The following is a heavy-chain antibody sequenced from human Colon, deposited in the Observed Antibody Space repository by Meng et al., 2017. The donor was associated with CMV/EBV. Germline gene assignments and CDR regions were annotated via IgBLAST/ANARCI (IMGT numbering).Heavy chain of an antibody. Sequence: GGSLRLSCAASGFSLADYAMHWVRQAPGKGLEWVSVIAWDGDTFYYADSVKGRFTISRDNAQNSVFLQMNSLTAEDTAVYYCARGWPPDYWGQGTLVTVSS. CDR1: GFSLADYA. CDR3: ARGWPPDY. V-gene: IGHV3-43D*03. J-gene: IGHJ4*02. D-gene: IGHD6-13*01. CDR2: IAWDGDTF.